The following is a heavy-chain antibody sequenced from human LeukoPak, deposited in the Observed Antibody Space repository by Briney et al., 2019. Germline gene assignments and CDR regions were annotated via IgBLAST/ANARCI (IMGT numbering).Heavy chain of an antibody. CDR3: ARMRWLLLRRSSYYFDY. CDR1: GFTVSSNY. V-gene: IGHV3-53*01. D-gene: IGHD3-22*01. CDR2: IYSGGST. J-gene: IGHJ4*02. Sequence: GGSLRLSCAASGFTVSSNYMSWVRQAPGKGLEWVSVIYSGGSTYYADSVKGRFTISRDNSKNTLYLQMNSLRAEGTAVYYCARMRWLLLRRSSYYFDYWGQGTLVTVSS.